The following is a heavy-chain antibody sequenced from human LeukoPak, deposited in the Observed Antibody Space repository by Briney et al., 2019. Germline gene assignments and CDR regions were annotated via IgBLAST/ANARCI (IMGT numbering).Heavy chain of an antibody. CDR2: ISTSGSSI. V-gene: IGHV3-48*01. D-gene: IGHD3-16*02. CDR1: GFTFSTYS. Sequence: GGSLRLSCAASGFTFSTYSMDWVRQAPGKGLEWVSYISTSGSSIYYADSVQGRFTISRDNAKNSLYLQMNSLRAEDTAVYYLARDLVAYYNYYMDVWGKGTTVTVSS. J-gene: IGHJ6*03. CDR3: ARDLVAYYNYYMDV.